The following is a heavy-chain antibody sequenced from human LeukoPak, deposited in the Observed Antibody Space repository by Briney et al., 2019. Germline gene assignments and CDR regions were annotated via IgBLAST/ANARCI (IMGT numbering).Heavy chain of an antibody. J-gene: IGHJ4*02. V-gene: IGHV3-33*01. Sequence: GGSLRLSCAASGFTFSSYGMHWVRQAPGKGLEWVAVMWYDGSNKYYADSVKGRFTISRDNSKNTLYLQMNSLRAEDTAVYYCARSSSSSWYYFDYWGQGTLVTVSS. CDR1: GFTFSSYG. D-gene: IGHD6-13*01. CDR3: ARSSSSSWYYFDY. CDR2: MWYDGSNK.